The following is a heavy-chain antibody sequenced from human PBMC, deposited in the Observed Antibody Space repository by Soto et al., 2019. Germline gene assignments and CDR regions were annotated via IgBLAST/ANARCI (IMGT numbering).Heavy chain of an antibody. CDR1: GFTFSSYW. D-gene: IGHD6-19*01. CDR2: IKQDGSEK. V-gene: IGHV3-7*01. Sequence: EVQLVESGGGLVQPGGSLRLSCAASGFTFSSYWMSWVRQAPGKGLEWVANIKQDGSEKYYVDSVKGRFTISRDNAKNSLYLQMNSLRAEDTAVYYCARDSRIAVAGARRYFDYWGQGTLVTVSS. J-gene: IGHJ4*02. CDR3: ARDSRIAVAGARRYFDY.